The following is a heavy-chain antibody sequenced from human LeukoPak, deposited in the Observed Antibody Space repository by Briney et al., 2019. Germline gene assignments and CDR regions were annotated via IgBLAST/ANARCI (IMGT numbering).Heavy chain of an antibody. V-gene: IGHV6-1*01. CDR2: TYYRSKWSN. CDR1: GNSVSSNSAA. J-gene: IGHJ4*02. D-gene: IGHD1-26*01. Sequence: SQTLSLTCAIYGNSVSSNSAAWNWIRQSPSRGLEWLGRTYYRSKWSNNYAISVKRRISINPDTSKNQFSLQLNSVTPEDTAIYYCARIVGGAPDYWGQGTLVTVSS. CDR3: ARIVGGAPDY.